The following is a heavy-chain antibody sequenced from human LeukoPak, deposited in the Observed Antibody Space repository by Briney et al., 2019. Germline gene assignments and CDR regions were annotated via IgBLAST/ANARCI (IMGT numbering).Heavy chain of an antibody. CDR3: AREAAAPDY. CDR1: GFAFSRYG. J-gene: IGHJ4*02. CDR2: IWYDGSNK. Sequence: GRSLRLSCAASGFAFSRYGMHWVRQAPGKGLEWVALIWYDGSNKYYADSVKGRFTISRDNSKNTLYLQMNSLRAEDTAVYCCAREAAAPDYWGQGTLVTVSS. D-gene: IGHD6-13*01. V-gene: IGHV3-33*01.